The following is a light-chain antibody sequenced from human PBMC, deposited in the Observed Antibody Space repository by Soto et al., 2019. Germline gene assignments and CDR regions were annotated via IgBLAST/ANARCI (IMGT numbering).Light chain of an antibody. CDR3: CSYASTGTYV. J-gene: IGLJ1*01. CDR2: EGT. CDR1: SSDVGNYNL. V-gene: IGLV2-23*01. Sequence: QSALTQPASVSGSPGQSIAISCTGTSSDVGNYNLVSWYQQHSGKAPKLMIYEGTKRPSGVSDRFSGSKSGNTASLTISGLQAEDEADYYCCSYASTGTYVFGTGIKLTVL.